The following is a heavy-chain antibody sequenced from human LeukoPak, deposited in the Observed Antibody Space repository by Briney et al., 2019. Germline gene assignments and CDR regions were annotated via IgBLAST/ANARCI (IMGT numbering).Heavy chain of an antibody. J-gene: IGHJ4*02. CDR3: ARDAGGDSSGHDY. D-gene: IGHD3-22*01. CDR1: GFTSSDYY. V-gene: IGHV3-11*01. Sequence: GGSLRLSCAASGFTSSDYYMTWIRQPPGKGPEWISYISSSGGTTTYVDSVKGRFTISRDNAKNSLYLQMNSLRAEDTAVYYCARDAGGDSSGHDYWGQGTLVTVSS. CDR2: ISSSGGTT.